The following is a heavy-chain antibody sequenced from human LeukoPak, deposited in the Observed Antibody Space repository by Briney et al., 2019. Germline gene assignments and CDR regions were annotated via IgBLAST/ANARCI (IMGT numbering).Heavy chain of an antibody. Sequence: ASVKVSCKASGYTFTGYYMHWVRQAPGQGLEWMGWINPNSGGTNYAQKFQGRVTMTRDTSISTAYMELSRLRSDDTAVYYCARSGYSYGTSYWYFDLWGRGTLVTVSS. D-gene: IGHD5-18*01. CDR2: INPNSGGT. CDR1: GYTFTGYY. V-gene: IGHV1-2*02. CDR3: ARSGYSYGTSYWYFDL. J-gene: IGHJ2*01.